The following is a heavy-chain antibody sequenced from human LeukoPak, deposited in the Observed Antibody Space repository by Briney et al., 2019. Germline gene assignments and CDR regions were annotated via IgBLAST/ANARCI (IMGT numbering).Heavy chain of an antibody. CDR2: VYTSDNT. Sequence: PSETLSLTCTVSGGSISSYYWSWIRQPAGKGLEWIGRVYTSDNTNYNPSLKSRVTMSVDTSRNHFSLKLSSVTAADTAVYYCASLRTHYSFYMDVWGKGTTVTVSS. V-gene: IGHV4-4*07. J-gene: IGHJ6*03. D-gene: IGHD1-7*01. CDR1: GGSISSYY. CDR3: ASLRTHYSFYMDV.